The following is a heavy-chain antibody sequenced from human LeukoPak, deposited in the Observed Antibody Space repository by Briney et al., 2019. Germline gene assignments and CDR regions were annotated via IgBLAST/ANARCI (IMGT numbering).Heavy chain of an antibody. V-gene: IGHV4-30-2*01. Sequence: SETLSLTCAVSGGSISSGGYSWSWIRQPPGKGLEWIGYIYHSGSTYYNPSLKSRVTISVDRSKNQFSLKLSSVTAADTAVYYCARGYLANYYDSSGYSNAFDIWGQGTMVTVSS. CDR3: ARGYLANYYDSSGYSNAFDI. CDR2: IYHSGST. D-gene: IGHD3-22*01. CDR1: GGSISSGGYS. J-gene: IGHJ3*02.